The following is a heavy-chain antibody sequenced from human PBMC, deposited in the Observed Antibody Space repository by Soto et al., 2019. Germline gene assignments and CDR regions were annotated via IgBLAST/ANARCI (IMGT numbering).Heavy chain of an antibody. CDR2: IIPIFGTV. D-gene: IGHD1-20*01. V-gene: IGHV1-69*01. CDR3: ARPRVPSITGKTPHAFDI. Sequence: QVQLVQSGPEVKEPGSSVKVSCKASGGTYRSYAITWVRQAPGHGLESMGGIIPIFGTVNYAKKFQGRVTITADESTSTAYMELSSLRSDDTAVYDCARPRVPSITGKTPHAFDIWGQGTKVTVSS. CDR1: GGTYRSYA. J-gene: IGHJ3*02.